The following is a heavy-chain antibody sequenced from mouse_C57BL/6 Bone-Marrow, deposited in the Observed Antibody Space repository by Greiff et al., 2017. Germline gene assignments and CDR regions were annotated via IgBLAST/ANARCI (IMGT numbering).Heavy chain of an antibody. J-gene: IGHJ4*01. Sequence: QVQLQQSGPELVKPGASVKLSCKASGYTFTSYDINWVKQRPGQGLEWIGWIYPRDGSTKYNEKFKGKATLTVDTSSSTAYLELHSLTSEDSAVYCWARSEGNYVYSMDDWGKGTTVTVSS. CDR3: ARSEGNYVYSMDD. CDR1: GYTFTSYD. D-gene: IGHD2-1*01. V-gene: IGHV1-85*01. CDR2: IYPRDGST.